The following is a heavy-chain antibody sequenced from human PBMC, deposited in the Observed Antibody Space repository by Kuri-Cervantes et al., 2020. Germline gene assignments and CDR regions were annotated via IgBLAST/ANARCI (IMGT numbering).Heavy chain of an antibody. CDR3: ARENYYDSSGYYSFDY. V-gene: IGHV4-39*07. CDR2: IHYSGNT. CDR1: GGFIRSSSYY. Sequence: SETLSLTCTVSGGFIRSSSYYWGWIRQPPGKGLEWIGSIHYSGNTYYNPSLKSRVTISVDTSKNQFSLNLSSVTAADTAVYYCARENYYDSSGYYSFDYWGQGTLVTVSS. J-gene: IGHJ4*02. D-gene: IGHD3-22*01.